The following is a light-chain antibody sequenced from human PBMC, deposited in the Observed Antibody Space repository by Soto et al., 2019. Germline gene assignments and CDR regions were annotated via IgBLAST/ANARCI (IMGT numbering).Light chain of an antibody. J-gene: IGLJ3*02. Sequence: QSALTQPASVSGSPGQSITISCTGTSSDVGSYNLVSWYQQHPGKAPKLMIYEGSTRPSGVSNRFSGSKSGNTASLTSSGIQAEDEADYYCCSYAGSTKVLGGRTKLTVL. V-gene: IGLV2-23*01. CDR3: CSYAGSTKV. CDR2: EGS. CDR1: SSDVGSYNL.